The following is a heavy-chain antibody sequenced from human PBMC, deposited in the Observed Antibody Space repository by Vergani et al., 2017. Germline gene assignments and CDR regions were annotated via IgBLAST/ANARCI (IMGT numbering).Heavy chain of an antibody. D-gene: IGHD6-13*01. V-gene: IGHV3-11*04. J-gene: IGHJ6*02. CDR2: ISPGASTV. Sequence: LEESGGGSVKPGGSLRLSCVASGFKFSDHYMSWIRQAPGKGLEWVSHISPGASTVSYTDSVTGRFTVSRDNDNNSLTLDMTTLRVEYTAVYYCSKNPGIATTRHYYAMHVWGQGTTVTVSS. CDR1: GFKFSDHY. CDR3: SKNPGIATTRHYYAMHV.